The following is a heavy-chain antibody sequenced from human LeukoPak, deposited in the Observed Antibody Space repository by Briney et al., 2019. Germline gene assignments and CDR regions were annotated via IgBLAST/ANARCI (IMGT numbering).Heavy chain of an antibody. V-gene: IGHV3-74*01. J-gene: IGHJ4*02. D-gene: IGHD5-24*01. CDR1: GFTFSSYW. CDR2: INSDGSST. Sequence: GGSLRLSCAASGFTFSSYWLHWVRQAPGKGLVWVSRINSDGSSTSYADSVKGRFTISRDNAKNTLYLQMNSLRAEDTAVYYCASRSLRDGYNFDYWGQGTLVTVSS. CDR3: ASRSLRDGYNFDY.